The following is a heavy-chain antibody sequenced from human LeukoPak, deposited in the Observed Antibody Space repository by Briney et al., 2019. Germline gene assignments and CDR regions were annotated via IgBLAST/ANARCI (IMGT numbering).Heavy chain of an antibody. CDR1: GGSISSSSYY. CDR2: IYYSGST. Sequence: SETLSLTCTVSGGSISSSSYYWSWIRQPPGKGLEWIGSIYYSGSTYYNPSLKSRVTISVDTSKNQFSLKLSSVTAADTAVYYCAGYRTSGDYWGQGTLVTVSS. V-gene: IGHV4-39*07. D-gene: IGHD2-2*02. J-gene: IGHJ4*02. CDR3: AGYRTSGDY.